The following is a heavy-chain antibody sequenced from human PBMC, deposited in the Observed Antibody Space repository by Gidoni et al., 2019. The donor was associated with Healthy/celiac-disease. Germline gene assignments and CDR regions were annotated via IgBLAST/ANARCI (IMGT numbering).Heavy chain of an antibody. V-gene: IGHV1-3*01. CDR1: GYTFTSYA. Sequence: QVQLVQSGAEVKKPGASVKVSCKASGYTFTSYAMHWVRQATGKRLEWMGWINAANGNTKYSPKFQGRVTITRDTSASTAYMELSSLRSEDTAVYYCALTIFAEDAFDIWGQGTMVTVSS. J-gene: IGHJ3*02. CDR2: INAANGNT. D-gene: IGHD3-3*01. CDR3: ALTIFAEDAFDI.